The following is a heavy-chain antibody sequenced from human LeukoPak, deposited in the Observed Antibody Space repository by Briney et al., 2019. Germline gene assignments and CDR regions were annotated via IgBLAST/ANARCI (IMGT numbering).Heavy chain of an antibody. D-gene: IGHD3-9*01. V-gene: IGHV4/OR15-8*01. CDR3: ARAWNVLRYFGVGRKGAFDI. Sequence: NSSETLSLTCSVSGGSMSDSITWGWVRQPPGKGLEWLANIHDDGRTAPDPSLRSRLTISQDRSKNQFSLKVSSVTAADTAVYYCARAWNVLRYFGVGRKGAFDIWGQGTMVTVSS. CDR1: GGSMSDSIT. CDR2: IHDDGRT. J-gene: IGHJ3*02.